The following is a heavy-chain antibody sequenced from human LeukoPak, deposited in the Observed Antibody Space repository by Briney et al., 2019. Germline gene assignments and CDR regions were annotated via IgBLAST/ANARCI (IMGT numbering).Heavy chain of an antibody. Sequence: ASVKVSCKASGYSFTNFYIHWVRQAPGQGLEWMGVINPSGGITSYAQKLQGRVTLTRDTSTSTVYMELTSLRSEDTAVYYCAREAYDILTGTWFYYGMDVWGQGTTVTVSS. D-gene: IGHD3-9*01. CDR1: GYSFTNFY. V-gene: IGHV1-46*04. CDR3: AREAYDILTGTWFYYGMDV. J-gene: IGHJ6*02. CDR2: INPSGGIT.